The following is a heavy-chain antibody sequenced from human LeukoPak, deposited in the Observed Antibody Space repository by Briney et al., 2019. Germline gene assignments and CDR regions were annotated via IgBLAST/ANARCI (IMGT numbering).Heavy chain of an antibody. CDR1: GFTFSSYS. CDR3: ARDRSTMVRGVIIGRSGYFDY. Sequence: GGSLRLSCAASGFTFSSYSMNWVRQAPGKGLEWVSFISSSSNYIYYADSVKGRFTISRDNSKNTLYLQMNSLRAEDTAVYYCARDRSTMVRGVIIGRSGYFDYWGQGTLVTVSS. D-gene: IGHD3-10*01. CDR2: ISSSSNYI. J-gene: IGHJ4*02. V-gene: IGHV3-21*01.